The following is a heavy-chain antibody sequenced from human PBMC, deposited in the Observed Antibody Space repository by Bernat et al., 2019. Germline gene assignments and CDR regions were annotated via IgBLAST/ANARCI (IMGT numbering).Heavy chain of an antibody. CDR2: ISGDGGST. D-gene: IGHD1-26*01. J-gene: IGHJ6*02. V-gene: IGHV3-43*02. Sequence: EVQLVESGGGVVQPGGSLRLSCAASGFTFDDYAMHWVRQAPGKGLEWVSLISGDGGSTYYADSVKGLFTISRDNSKNSLYLQMNSLRTEDTALYYCAKVGASLDLLQKDYYYGMDVWGQGTTVTVSS. CDR1: GFTFDDYA. CDR3: AKVGASLDLLQKDYYYGMDV.